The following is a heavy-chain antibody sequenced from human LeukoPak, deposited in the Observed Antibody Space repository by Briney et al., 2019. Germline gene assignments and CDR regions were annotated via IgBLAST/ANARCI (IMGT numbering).Heavy chain of an antibody. D-gene: IGHD2-2*01. CDR2: ITSSGSTI. CDR3: ARDKGFCRSPSCPYYFDY. Sequence: PGGSLRLSCAVSGFTFSSYEMNWVRQAPGKGLEWLSYITSSGSTIYYADSVKGRFTISRDNAKNSLYLQMNSLRAEDTAIYYCARDKGFCRSPSCPYYFDYGGQGTWVPVSS. CDR1: GFTFSSYE. V-gene: IGHV3-48*03. J-gene: IGHJ4*02.